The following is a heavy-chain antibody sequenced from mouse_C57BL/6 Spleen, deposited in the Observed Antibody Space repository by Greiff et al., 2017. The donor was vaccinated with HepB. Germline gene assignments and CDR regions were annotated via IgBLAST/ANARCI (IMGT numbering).Heavy chain of an antibody. Sequence: VQLQQSGPELVKPGASVKMSCKASGYTFTDYNMHWVKQSHGKSLEWIGYINPNNGGTSYNQKFKGKATLTVNKSSSTAYMELRSLTSEDSAVYYCARDYGSRTRFAYWGQGTLVTVSA. D-gene: IGHD1-1*01. CDR2: INPNNGGT. V-gene: IGHV1-22*01. J-gene: IGHJ3*01. CDR3: ARDYGSRTRFAY. CDR1: GYTFTDYN.